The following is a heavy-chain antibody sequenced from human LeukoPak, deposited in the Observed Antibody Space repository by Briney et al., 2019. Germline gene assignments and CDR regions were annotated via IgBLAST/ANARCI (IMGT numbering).Heavy chain of an antibody. CDR2: IYTSGST. D-gene: IGHD3-9*01. Sequence: SGTLSLTCTVSGYSISSGYFWGWIRQPAGKGLEWIGRIYTSGSTNYNPSLKSRVTMSVDTSKNQFSLKLNSVTAADTAVYYCARDYDVLTAYPPTQLFDPWGQGTLVTVSS. J-gene: IGHJ5*02. CDR1: GYSISSGYF. CDR3: ARDYDVLTAYPPTQLFDP. V-gene: IGHV4-4*07.